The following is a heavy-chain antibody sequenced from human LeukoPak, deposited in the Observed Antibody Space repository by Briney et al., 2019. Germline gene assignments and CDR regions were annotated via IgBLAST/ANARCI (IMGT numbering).Heavy chain of an antibody. CDR2: ISSSTTYI. CDR3: AGRYCSAGSCYKGDY. V-gene: IGHV3-21*06. J-gene: IGHJ4*02. CDR1: GFTFSTYT. Sequence: GGSLRLSCAASGFTFSTYTMNWVRQAPGKGLEWISAISSSTTYIYYADSVKGRFTISRDNAKNSLFLQMNSLRAEDTAVYYCAGRYCSAGSCYKGDYWGQGTLVTVSS. D-gene: IGHD2-15*01.